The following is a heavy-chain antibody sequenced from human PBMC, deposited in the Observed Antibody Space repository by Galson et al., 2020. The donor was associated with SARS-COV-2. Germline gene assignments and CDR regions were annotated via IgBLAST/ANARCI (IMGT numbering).Heavy chain of an antibody. D-gene: IGHD3-3*01. CDR2: IYYSGST. CDR1: GGSISSYY. V-gene: IGHV4-59*01. CDR3: ARVRVVQEAGYLFDY. J-gene: IGHJ4*02. Sequence: SETLSLTCTVSGGSISSYYWNWIRQAPGKGLEWIGHIYYSGSTNYNPSLKSRVTISEDTSKNQFSLKLNSLTAADTAVYYCARVRVVQEAGYLFDYWGQGILVTVSS.